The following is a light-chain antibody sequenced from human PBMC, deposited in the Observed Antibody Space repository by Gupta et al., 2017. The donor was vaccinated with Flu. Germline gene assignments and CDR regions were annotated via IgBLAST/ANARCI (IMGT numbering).Light chain of an antibody. CDR3: CSYAGSSGV. V-gene: IGLV2-11*01. J-gene: IGLJ3*02. Sequence: QSALTQPRSVSGSPCQSVTISCTGTSSDVGAYNYVSWYPQHPGKAPKLMIYDVSKRPAGVPARFSASKSDNTASLTFSGIQTEDDADYYCCSYAGSSGVFGGGAKLPVL. CDR1: SSDVGAYNY. CDR2: DVS.